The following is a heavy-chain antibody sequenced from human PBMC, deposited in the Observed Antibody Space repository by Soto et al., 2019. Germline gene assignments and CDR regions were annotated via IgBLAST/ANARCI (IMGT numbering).Heavy chain of an antibody. J-gene: IGHJ4*02. V-gene: IGHV1-18*01. CDR1: GYTFTNYG. Sequence: QVQLVQSGAEVKKPGASVKVSCKASGYTFTNYGFTWVRQAPGPGLEWMGWISAYNGKTNYAQKFQGRVTMTTDPSTSTADMELTSLRSDDTAVYYCARWADSRRWPPGDDYWGQGTLVTVSS. CDR2: ISAYNGKT. D-gene: IGHD6-13*01. CDR3: ARWADSRRWPPGDDY.